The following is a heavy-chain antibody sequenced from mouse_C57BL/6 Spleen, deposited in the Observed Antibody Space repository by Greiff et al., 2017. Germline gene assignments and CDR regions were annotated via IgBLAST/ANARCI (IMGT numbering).Heavy chain of an antibody. D-gene: IGHD1-1*01. CDR1: GYSFTDYN. CDR2: INPNYGTT. V-gene: IGHV1-39*01. J-gene: IGHJ3*01. CDR3: ARSLITTVVATDAY. Sequence: LEESGPELVKPGASVKISCKASGYSFTDYNMNWVKQSNGKSLEWIGVINPNYGTTSYNQKFKGKATLTVDQSSSTAYMQLNSLTSEDSAVYYCARSLITTVVATDAYWGQGTLVTVSA.